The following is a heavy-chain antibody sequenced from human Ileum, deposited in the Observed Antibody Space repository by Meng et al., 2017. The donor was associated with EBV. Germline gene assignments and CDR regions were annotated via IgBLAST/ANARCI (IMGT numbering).Heavy chain of an antibody. Sequence: HLQASGPVLVKPSDTLSLTCIVSGGSVSISSYYWSWIRQPPGKGLEWIGYIYYSGTTNYNPSLESRVTISVDTSKNQFSLKLRSVAASDTAVYYCARGWDTAMDSGWGQGTLVTVSS. CDR3: ARGWDTAMDSG. CDR2: IYYSGTT. D-gene: IGHD5-18*01. V-gene: IGHV4-61*01. J-gene: IGHJ4*02. CDR1: GGSVSISSYY.